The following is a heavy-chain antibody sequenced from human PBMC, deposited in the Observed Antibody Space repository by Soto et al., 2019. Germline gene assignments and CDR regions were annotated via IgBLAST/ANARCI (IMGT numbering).Heavy chain of an antibody. V-gene: IGHV3-30*18. CDR3: AKDQASGQGPFDS. J-gene: IGHJ4*02. Sequence: VKLVESGGGVVQPGGSLRLSCAASGFTFNIYGMHWVRQAPDKGLEWVALISYDGSNQYYADSVKGRFTISRDNSKNTLFLQMNSLRADDTAVYYCAKDQASGQGPFDSWGQATLVTVSS. CDR1: GFTFNIYG. CDR2: ISYDGSNQ.